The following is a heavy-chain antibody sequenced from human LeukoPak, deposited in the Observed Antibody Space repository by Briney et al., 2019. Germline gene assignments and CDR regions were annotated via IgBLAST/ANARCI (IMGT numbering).Heavy chain of an antibody. CDR2: INHSGST. CDR3: ARDRLDSSGTAFDY. CDR1: GGSFSGYY. D-gene: IGHD3-22*01. Sequence: SETLSLTCAVYGGSFSGYYWSWIRQPPGKGLEWIGEINHSGSTNYNPSLKSRVTISVDKSKKQFSLKLSSVTAADTAVYYCARDRLDSSGTAFDYWGQGTLVTVSS. V-gene: IGHV4-34*01. J-gene: IGHJ4*02.